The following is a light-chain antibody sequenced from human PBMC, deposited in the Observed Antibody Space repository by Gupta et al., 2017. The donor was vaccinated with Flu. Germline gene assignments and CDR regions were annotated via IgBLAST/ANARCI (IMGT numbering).Light chain of an antibody. CDR2: GSS. J-gene: IGKJ5*01. Sequence: PATLSVSPGERATLSCRASQSVSSNLAWYQHKPGQPPRLLIYGSSTRATGIPARFSGSGSGTEFTLTISSLQSEDFAVYYCQQVHHWPFTFGQGTRLEIK. V-gene: IGKV3D-15*01. CDR1: QSVSSN. CDR3: QQVHHWPFT.